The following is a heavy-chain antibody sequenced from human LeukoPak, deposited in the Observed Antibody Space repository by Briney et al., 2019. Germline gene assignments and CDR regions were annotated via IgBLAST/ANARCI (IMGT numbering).Heavy chain of an antibody. J-gene: IGHJ2*01. D-gene: IGHD6-13*01. CDR2: INHSGST. CDR3: ARHEHSSSWSPPGYFDV. CDR1: GGSFSAYY. Sequence: SETLSLTCAVSGGSFSAYYWSWIRQPPGMGLEWIGEINHSGSTYYNPSLKSQVTISVDTSKNQFSLKLSSLTAADTAVYYCARHEHSSSWSPPGYFDVWGRGALVTVSS. V-gene: IGHV4-34*01.